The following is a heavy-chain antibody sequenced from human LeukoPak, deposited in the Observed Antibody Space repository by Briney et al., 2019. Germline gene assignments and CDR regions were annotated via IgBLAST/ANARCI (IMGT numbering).Heavy chain of an antibody. Sequence: GGSLRLSCAASGFPFYSYGMHWVRQAPGKGLEWVAFIRYDGSNTFYADSVKGRFTISRDNSKTTLYLQMNSLRAEDTAVYYCAKDLSASYREFEYWGQGALVIVSS. CDR1: GFPFYSYG. V-gene: IGHV3-30*02. CDR3: AKDLSASYREFEY. D-gene: IGHD4-11*01. J-gene: IGHJ4*02. CDR2: IRYDGSNT.